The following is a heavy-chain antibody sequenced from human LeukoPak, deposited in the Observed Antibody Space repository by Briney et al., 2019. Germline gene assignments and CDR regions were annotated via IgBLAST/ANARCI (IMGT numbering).Heavy chain of an antibody. V-gene: IGHV1-69*06. CDR1: GGTFSNYA. CDR3: ARAAPTIGYCSGGSCQLRDYFDY. D-gene: IGHD2-15*01. CDR2: IIPIFGTA. J-gene: IGHJ4*02. Sequence: SVKVSCKASGGTFSNYAISWVRQAPGQGLEWMGGIIPIFGTANYAQKFRGRVTITADKSTRTAYMELSSLRSEDTAVYYCARAAPTIGYCSGGSCQLRDYFDYWGQGTLVTVSS.